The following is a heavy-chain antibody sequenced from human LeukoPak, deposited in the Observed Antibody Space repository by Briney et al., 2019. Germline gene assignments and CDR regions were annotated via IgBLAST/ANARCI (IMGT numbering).Heavy chain of an antibody. CDR1: GSSLTGYY. CDR3: ARDWAVPAAIRGSLQP. J-gene: IGHJ4*02. CDR2: IFHSGNT. D-gene: IGHD2-2*01. V-gene: IGHV4-34*09. Sequence: NLSETLSLTCGVNGSSLTGYYWSWIRQPPGKGLEWIGNIFHSGNTHYNPSLKSRVNISVDTSKNQFSLKVSSVTAADTAVYYCARDWAVPAAIRGSLQPWGQGTLVTVSS.